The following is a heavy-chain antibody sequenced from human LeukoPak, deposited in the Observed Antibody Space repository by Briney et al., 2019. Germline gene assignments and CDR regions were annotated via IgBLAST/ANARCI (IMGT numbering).Heavy chain of an antibody. CDR3: VRVGLPGGYDYYMDV. Sequence: GGPLRLSCAVSGLTFSSYEMNWVRQAPGKGLEWVSYVSSSGSTVYYADSVKGRFTIPRDNAENSLYLQMNSLRADDTAVYYCVRVGLPGGYDYYMDVWGKGTTVTVSS. D-gene: IGHD3-16*01. J-gene: IGHJ6*03. CDR2: VSSSGSTV. CDR1: GLTFSSYE. V-gene: IGHV3-48*03.